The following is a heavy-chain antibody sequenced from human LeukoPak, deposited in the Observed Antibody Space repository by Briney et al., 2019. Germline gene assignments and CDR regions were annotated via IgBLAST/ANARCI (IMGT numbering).Heavy chain of an antibody. Sequence: PSETLSLTCTVSGGSISSYYWSWIRQPPGKGLEWIGYIYYSGSTNYNPSLKSRVTISVDTSKNQFSLKLSSVTAADPSVYYCARGPYYYDSSGYYTTDYWGQGTLVTVSS. CDR1: GGSISSYY. D-gene: IGHD3-22*01. V-gene: IGHV4-59*12. J-gene: IGHJ4*02. CDR3: ARGPYYYDSSGYYTTDY. CDR2: IYYSGST.